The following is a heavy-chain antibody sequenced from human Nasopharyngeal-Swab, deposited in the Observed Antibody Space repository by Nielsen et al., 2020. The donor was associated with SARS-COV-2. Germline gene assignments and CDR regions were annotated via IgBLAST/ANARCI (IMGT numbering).Heavy chain of an antibody. D-gene: IGHD6-19*01. CDR3: AADGPVAGTDAFDI. CDR1: GYSFTSYW. J-gene: IGHJ3*02. Sequence: GGSLRLSCKGSGYSFTSYWIGWVRQMPGKGLEWMGIIYPGDSDTRYSPSFQGQVTISADKSISTAYLQWSSLKASDTAMYYCAADGPVAGTDAFDIWGQGTMVTVSS. CDR2: IYPGDSDT. V-gene: IGHV5-51*01.